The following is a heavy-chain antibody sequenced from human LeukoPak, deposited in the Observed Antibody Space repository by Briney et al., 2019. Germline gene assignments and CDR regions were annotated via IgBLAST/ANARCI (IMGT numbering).Heavy chain of an antibody. CDR3: ATAGLVPGPTKASPYVNWFDP. D-gene: IGHD2-2*01. V-gene: IGHV1-24*01. J-gene: IGHJ5*02. CDR2: FDPEDGET. Sequence: ASVKVSCKVSGYTLTELSMHWVRQAPGKGLEWMGGFDPEDGETIYAQKFQGRVTMTEDTSTDTAYMELSSLRSEDTAVYYCATAGLVPGPTKASPYVNWFDPWGQGTLVTVSS. CDR1: GYTLTELS.